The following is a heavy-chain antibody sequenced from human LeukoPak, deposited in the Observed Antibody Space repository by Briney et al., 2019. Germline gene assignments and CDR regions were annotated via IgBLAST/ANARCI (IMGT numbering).Heavy chain of an antibody. D-gene: IGHD6-13*01. CDR2: ISGSGGST. Sequence: GGSLSLSCAASGFTFSSYAMSWVRQAPGKGLEWVSDISGSGGSTYYADSVKGRFTISRDNSKNTLYLQMNSLRAEDTAVYYCAKQGRYSSSWYEDWGQGTLVTVSS. V-gene: IGHV3-23*01. CDR3: AKQGRYSSSWYED. CDR1: GFTFSSYA. J-gene: IGHJ4*02.